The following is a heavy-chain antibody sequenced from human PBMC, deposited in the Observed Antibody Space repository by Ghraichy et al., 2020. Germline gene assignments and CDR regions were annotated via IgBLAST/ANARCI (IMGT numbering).Heavy chain of an antibody. D-gene: IGHD6-6*01. CDR3: AKDHSTSSAGMDV. CDR2: ISFHGSNR. V-gene: IGHV3-30*18. J-gene: IGHJ6*02. CDR1: GFIFSDYG. Sequence: GESLNISCAASGFIFSDYGIHWVRQAPGKGLEWVAVISFHGSNRHYADSVKGRFTISRDNSKNTVYLQMDSLRPEDTALYYCAKDHSTSSAGMDVWGQGTRVTVSS.